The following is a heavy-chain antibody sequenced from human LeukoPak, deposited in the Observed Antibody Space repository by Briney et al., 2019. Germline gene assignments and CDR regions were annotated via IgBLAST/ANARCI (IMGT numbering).Heavy chain of an antibody. V-gene: IGHV4-31*03. CDR2: IYYSGST. Sequence: SQTLSLTCTVPGGSISSGGYYWSWIRQHPGKGLEWIGYIYYSGSTYYNPSLKSRVTISVDTSKNQFSLKLSSVTAADTAVYYCARSRYGSGSYSYPDYWGQGTLVTVSS. D-gene: IGHD3-10*01. CDR3: ARSRYGSGSYSYPDY. CDR1: GGSISSGGYY. J-gene: IGHJ4*02.